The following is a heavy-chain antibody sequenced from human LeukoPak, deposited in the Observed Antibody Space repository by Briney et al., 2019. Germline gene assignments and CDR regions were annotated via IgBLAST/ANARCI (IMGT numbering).Heavy chain of an antibody. CDR3: ARDREVGSFYGYFDY. D-gene: IGHD1-26*01. J-gene: IGHJ4*02. CDR2: ISYDGSSK. V-gene: IGHV3-30*04. Sequence: GASVKVSCKASGYTFTSYYMHWVRQAPGKGLEWVAVISYDGSSKHYANAVKGRFTISRDDSKTTLFLQMNNLRADDMAVYYCARDREVGSFYGYFDYWGQGILVTVSS. CDR1: GYTFTSYY.